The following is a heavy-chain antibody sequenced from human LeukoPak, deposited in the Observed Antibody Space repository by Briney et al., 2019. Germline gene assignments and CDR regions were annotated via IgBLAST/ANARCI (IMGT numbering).Heavy chain of an antibody. J-gene: IGHJ1*01. V-gene: IGHV3-30*18. Sequence: PGRSLRLSCAASGFTFSSFGMHCVRQAPGQGLEWVAVISFDGSNQYYADSVKGRFTIYRDNFKNTVYLQMNSLRAEETAVYYCAKSHPPTVTTEEGEYLQHWGQGTLVTVSS. CDR3: AKSHPPTVTTEEGEYLQH. CDR1: GFTFSSFG. D-gene: IGHD4-17*01. CDR2: ISFDGSNQ.